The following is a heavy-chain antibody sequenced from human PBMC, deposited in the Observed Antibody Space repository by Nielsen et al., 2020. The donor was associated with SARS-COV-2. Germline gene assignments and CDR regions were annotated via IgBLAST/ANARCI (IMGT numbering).Heavy chain of an antibody. CDR3: ASKLALDY. D-gene: IGHD6-13*01. Sequence: GSLRLSCAVYGGSFSGYYWSWIRQPPGKGLEWIGEINHSGSTNYNPSLKSRVTISVDTSKNQFSLKLSSVTAADTAVYYCASKLALDYWGQGTLVTVSS. CDR2: INHSGST. J-gene: IGHJ4*02. CDR1: GGSFSGYY. V-gene: IGHV4-34*01.